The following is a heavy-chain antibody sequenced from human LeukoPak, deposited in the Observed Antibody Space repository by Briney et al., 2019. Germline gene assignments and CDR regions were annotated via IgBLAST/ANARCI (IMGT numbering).Heavy chain of an antibody. V-gene: IGHV3-23*01. CDR2: ISGTGGTT. CDR3: AKHGKKGARNWNDVLDY. Sequence: GGSLRLSCAASGFTFSSPGMSWVRQAPGKGLEWVSAISGTGGTTYYADSVKGRFTISRDNSKNTLYLQMNSLRAEDTAVYYCAKHGKKGARNWNDVLDYWGQGTLVTVSS. CDR1: GFTFSSPG. J-gene: IGHJ4*02. D-gene: IGHD1-1*01.